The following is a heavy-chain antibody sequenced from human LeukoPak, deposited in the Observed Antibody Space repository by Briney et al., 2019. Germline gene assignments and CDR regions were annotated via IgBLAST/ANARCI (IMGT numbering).Heavy chain of an antibody. Sequence: ASVKVSCKASGYTFTSYGISWVRQAPGQGLEWMGWISAYNGNTNYAQKFQGRVTITADESTSTAYMELSSLRSEDTAVYYCARGIWSGSAYYYYYYGMDVWGQGTTVTVSS. J-gene: IGHJ6*02. CDR2: ISAYNGNT. D-gene: IGHD3-3*01. V-gene: IGHV1-18*01. CDR1: GYTFTSYG. CDR3: ARGIWSGSAYYYYYYGMDV.